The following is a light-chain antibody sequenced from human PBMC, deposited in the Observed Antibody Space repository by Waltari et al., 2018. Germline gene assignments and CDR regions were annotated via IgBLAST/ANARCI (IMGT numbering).Light chain of an antibody. V-gene: IGLV1-40*01. CDR1: RSNIGAGYD. Sequence: QSVLTQPPSVSGAPGQRVTISCTGSRSNIGAGYDVHWFQQLPGTAPKLLIYINTNRPSGVPDRFSGSRSGTSASLAITGLRAEDEADYYCQSYDSSLSGRVFGGGTKVTVV. CDR3: QSYDSSLSGRV. CDR2: INT. J-gene: IGLJ2*01.